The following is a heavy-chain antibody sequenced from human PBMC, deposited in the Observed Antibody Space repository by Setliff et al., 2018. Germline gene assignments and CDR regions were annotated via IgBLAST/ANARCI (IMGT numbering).Heavy chain of an antibody. CDR1: GFTFSTYR. CDR3: VNSYRGYDDYPDY. D-gene: IGHD3-16*02. J-gene: IGHJ4*02. V-gene: IGHV3-48*04. Sequence: PGGSLRLSCAASGFTFSTYRMHWVRQAPGKGLEWVSYYGGSVKGRFTISRDNAKNSLYLQMNSLRVEDTAVYYCVNSYRGYDDYPDYWGQGTLVTVSS.